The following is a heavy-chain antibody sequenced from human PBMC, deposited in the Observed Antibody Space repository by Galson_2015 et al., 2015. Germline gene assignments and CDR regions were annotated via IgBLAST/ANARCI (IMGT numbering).Heavy chain of an antibody. Sequence: SLRLSCAASGFTFNSHGMHWLRQAPGKGLEWVAVIWYDGSNQYYADSVKGRFTISRDNSKNTLYLQMNSLRAEDTAVYFCAREHPTSSWFDPWGQGTLVTVSS. CDR2: IWYDGSNQ. CDR3: AREHPTSSWFDP. J-gene: IGHJ5*02. D-gene: IGHD6-6*01. CDR1: GFTFNSHG. V-gene: IGHV3-33*01.